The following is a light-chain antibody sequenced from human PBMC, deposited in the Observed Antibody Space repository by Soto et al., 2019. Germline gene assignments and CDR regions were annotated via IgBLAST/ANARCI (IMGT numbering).Light chain of an antibody. CDR2: EVV. CDR3: TSYAGRNTEV. J-gene: IGLJ1*01. V-gene: IGLV2-8*01. Sequence: QSALTQPPSASGSPGQSVTISCTGTKNDIGVYDFVSWYQHHPGKAHRLIIYEVVQRPSGVPDRFSGAKSGNTASLTVSVLHAEDAADYCGTSYAGRNTEVFGSGTKLTVL. CDR1: KNDIGVYDF.